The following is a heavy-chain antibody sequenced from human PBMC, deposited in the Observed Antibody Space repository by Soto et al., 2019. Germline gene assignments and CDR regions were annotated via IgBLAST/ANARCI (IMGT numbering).Heavy chain of an antibody. CDR1: GSTLKNYA. V-gene: IGHV3-23*01. Sequence: PGGSLRLSCAASGSTLKNYAMYWVRQAPGKGLEWVSHIGGRGDWSDYADSVKGRFTVSRDNSKNMLYLQMDSLRVEDTAVYHCAKDALPSTGRNDRFDLWGQGTMVTVSS. J-gene: IGHJ3*01. CDR2: IGGRGDWS. CDR3: AKDALPSTGRNDRFDL. D-gene: IGHD1-26*01.